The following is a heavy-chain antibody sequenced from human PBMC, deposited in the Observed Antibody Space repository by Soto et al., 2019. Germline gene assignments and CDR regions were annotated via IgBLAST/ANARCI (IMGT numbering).Heavy chain of an antibody. CDR3: VKAAVLVARPLDP. D-gene: IGHD5-12*01. V-gene: IGHV3-9*01. J-gene: IGHJ5*02. CDR2: ITWNSGDV. Sequence: EVQLVESGGGLVQPGESLRLSCEASGFTFDDYAMHWVRAAPGKGLEWLSSITWNSGDVVYADSVRGRFSISRDNAKNSFFLEMNSLRVEDTALYYCVKAAVLVARPLDPWGQGTLVTVSS. CDR1: GFTFDDYA.